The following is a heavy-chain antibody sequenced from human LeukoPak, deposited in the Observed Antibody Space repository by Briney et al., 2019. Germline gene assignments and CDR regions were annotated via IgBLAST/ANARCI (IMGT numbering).Heavy chain of an antibody. V-gene: IGHV3-48*03. D-gene: IGHD2-21*02. Sequence: GGSLRLSCAASGFTFSSYEMNWVRQAPGKGLEWVSYISSSGSTIYYADSVKGRFTISRDNAKNSLYLQMNSLKTEDTAVYYCTRRGGGDYPTFDYWGQGTLVTVSS. J-gene: IGHJ4*02. CDR1: GFTFSSYE. CDR2: ISSSGSTI. CDR3: TRRGGGDYPTFDY.